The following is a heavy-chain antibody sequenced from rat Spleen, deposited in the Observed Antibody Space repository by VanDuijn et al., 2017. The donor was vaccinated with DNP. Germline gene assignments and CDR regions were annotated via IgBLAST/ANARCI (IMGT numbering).Heavy chain of an antibody. CDR3: ATSRDGFAY. J-gene: IGHJ2*01. CDR2: INNAGST. D-gene: IGHD4-1*01. Sequence: EVQLQESGPGLVKPSQSISLTCSVTGYSIKSSYKWNWIRKFPGNKLEWMGYINNAGSTNYNPSLKSRVSITRDTSKNQLFLQVNSVTTEDTATYYCATSRDGFAYWGQGVMVTVSS. V-gene: IGHV3-3*01. CDR1: GYSIKSSYK.